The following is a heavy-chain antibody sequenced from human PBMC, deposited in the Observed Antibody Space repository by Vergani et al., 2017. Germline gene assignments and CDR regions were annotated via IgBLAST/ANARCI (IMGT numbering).Heavy chain of an antibody. CDR1: GFTFSSYD. CDR3: ARDDRINYYDSSGYYSGVGFDY. D-gene: IGHD3-22*01. Sequence: EVQLLESGGGLVQPGGSLRLSCAASGFTFSSYDMHWVRQATGKGLEWVSAIGTAGDTYYPGSVKGRFTISRENAKNSLYLQMNSLRAGDTAVYYCARDDRINYYDSSGYYSGVGFDYWGQGTLVTVSS. J-gene: IGHJ4*02. CDR2: IGTAGDT. V-gene: IGHV3-13*01.